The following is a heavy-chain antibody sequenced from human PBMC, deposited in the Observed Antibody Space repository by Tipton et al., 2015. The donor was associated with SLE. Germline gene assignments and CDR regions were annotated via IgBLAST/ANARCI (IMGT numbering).Heavy chain of an antibody. CDR2: ISYSGAT. Sequence: PGLVKPSETLSLTCIVSGGSITTRSYYWGWIRQPPGKGLEWIASISYSGATYYNPSLKSRVIISLDTSRNHFSLKLTSVTAADTAVYFCARDRDIVLEPFPIPPAFDIWGQGTTVTVSS. CDR1: GGSITTRSYY. CDR3: ARDRDIVLEPFPIPPAFDI. D-gene: IGHD2-8*02. V-gene: IGHV4-39*07. J-gene: IGHJ3*02.